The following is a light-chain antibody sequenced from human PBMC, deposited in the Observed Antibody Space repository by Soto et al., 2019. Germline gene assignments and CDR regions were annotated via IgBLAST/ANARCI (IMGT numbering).Light chain of an antibody. V-gene: IGLV1-36*01. J-gene: IGLJ2*01. CDR1: SSNIGNNA. Sequence: QSVLTQPPSVSEATRQRVTISCSGSSSNIGNNAVNWYQQLPGKAPKLLIYYDDLLPSGVSDRFSGSKSGTSASLAISGLQSEDEADYYCAAWDDSLNVVVFGGGTKLTVL. CDR2: YDD. CDR3: AAWDDSLNVVV.